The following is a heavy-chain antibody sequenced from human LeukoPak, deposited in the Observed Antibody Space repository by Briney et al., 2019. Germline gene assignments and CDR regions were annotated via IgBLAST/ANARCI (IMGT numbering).Heavy chain of an antibody. D-gene: IGHD2/OR15-2a*01. Sequence: ASVKVSCKASGYTITNYYLHWVRQAPGQGLEWMGWIIPNTGGTNYAQKFQDWVTMSSDTSISTAYMELSSLRSDDTAVYYCARGSPSYAQWHFDLWGRGTLVTVSS. CDR2: IIPNTGGT. CDR1: GYTITNYY. J-gene: IGHJ2*01. V-gene: IGHV1-2*04. CDR3: ARGSPSYAQWHFDL.